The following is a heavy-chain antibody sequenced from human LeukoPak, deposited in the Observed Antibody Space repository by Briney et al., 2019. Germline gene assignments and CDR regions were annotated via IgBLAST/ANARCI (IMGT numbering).Heavy chain of an antibody. CDR2: IWYDGSTT. Sequence: GGSLRLSCAASGFTFISHSMHWVREAPGKGLERVAVIWYDGSTTYDADAVKGRFTNARDNSKNTLYLQMNSLRAEDTAVYYCAKDYSSPTRVRYDDYMDVWGRGTTVTVSS. CDR3: AKDYSSPTRVRYDDYMDV. V-gene: IGHV3-33*06. J-gene: IGHJ6*03. CDR1: GFTFISHS. D-gene: IGHD6-13*01.